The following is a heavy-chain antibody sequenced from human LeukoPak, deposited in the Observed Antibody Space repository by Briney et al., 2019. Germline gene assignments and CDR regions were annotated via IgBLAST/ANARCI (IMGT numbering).Heavy chain of an antibody. V-gene: IGHV3-64D*06. CDR3: VKGSAVPDAYYYYGMDA. Sequence: GGSLRLSCSASGFTFSSYAMHWVRQAPGKGLEYVSAISSNGGSTYYADSVKGRFTISRDNSKNTLYLQMSSLRAEDTAVYYCVKGSAVPDAYYYYGMDAWGQGTTVTISS. D-gene: IGHD3-3*01. CDR2: ISSNGGST. J-gene: IGHJ6*02. CDR1: GFTFSSYA.